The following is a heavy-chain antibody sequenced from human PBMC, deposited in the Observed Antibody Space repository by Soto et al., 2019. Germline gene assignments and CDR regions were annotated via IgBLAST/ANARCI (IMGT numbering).Heavy chain of an antibody. V-gene: IGHV3-9*01. CDR2: ISWNSGSI. D-gene: IGHD4-17*01. J-gene: IGHJ5*02. CDR3: AKATSYGVENWFDP. CDR1: GFTFDDYA. Sequence: PGGSLRLSCAASGFTFDDYAMHWVRQAPGKGLEWVSGISWNSGSIGYADSVKGRFTISRDNAKNSLYLQMNSLRAEDTALYYCAKATSYGVENWFDPWGQGTLVTVSS.